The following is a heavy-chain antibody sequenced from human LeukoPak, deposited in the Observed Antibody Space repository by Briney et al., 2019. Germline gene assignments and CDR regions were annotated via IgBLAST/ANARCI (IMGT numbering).Heavy chain of an antibody. CDR2: ISFDGSNK. V-gene: IGHV3-30*18. CDR1: RLIVSSNY. Sequence: PGGSLRLSCAASRLIVSSNYMAWVRQAPGKGLEWVAVISFDGSNKYYADSVKGRFTISRDNSKNTLYLQMNSLRADDTAVYYCAKDTAISGSHRTLGFDYWGQGTLVIVSS. J-gene: IGHJ4*02. D-gene: IGHD2-21*02. CDR3: AKDTAISGSHRTLGFDY.